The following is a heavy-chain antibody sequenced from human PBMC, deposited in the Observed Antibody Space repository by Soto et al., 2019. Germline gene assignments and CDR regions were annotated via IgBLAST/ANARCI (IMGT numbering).Heavy chain of an antibody. Sequence: ASVKVSCKASGYTFTSYYINWVRQATGQGLEWMGWMNPNSGNTGYAQKFQGRVTMTRNTSISTAYMELSSLRSEDTAVYYCARAVVPAANDAFDIWGQGTMVTVSS. D-gene: IGHD2-2*01. V-gene: IGHV1-8*01. CDR1: GYTFTSYY. CDR3: ARAVVPAANDAFDI. CDR2: MNPNSGNT. J-gene: IGHJ3*02.